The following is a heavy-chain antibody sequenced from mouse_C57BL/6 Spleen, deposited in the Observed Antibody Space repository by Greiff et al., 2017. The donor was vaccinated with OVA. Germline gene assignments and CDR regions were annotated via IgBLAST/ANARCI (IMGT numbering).Heavy chain of an antibody. Sequence: EVQLVESGGGLVKPGGSLKLSCAASGFTFSSYAMSWVRQTPEKRLEWVATISDGGSYTYYPDNVKGRFTISRDNAKNTLYLQMSNLKSEDTAMYYCARERRVFDYWGQGTTLTVSS. CDR3: ARERRVFDY. D-gene: IGHD2-12*01. CDR2: ISDGGSYT. V-gene: IGHV5-4*01. J-gene: IGHJ2*01. CDR1: GFTFSSYA.